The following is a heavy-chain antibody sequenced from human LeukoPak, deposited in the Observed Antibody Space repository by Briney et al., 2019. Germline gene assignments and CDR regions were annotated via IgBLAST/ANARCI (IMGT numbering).Heavy chain of an antibody. J-gene: IGHJ4*02. CDR3: ARAGQEWFGELGFDQ. Sequence: PGGSLRLSCAASGFTFSRYWMSWVRQAPGKGLEWVANIKQDGGEIYYVDSVKGRFTISRDNAKNSLYLQTNSLRAEDTAVYYCARAGQEWFGELGFDQWGQGTLVIVSS. CDR1: GFTFSRYW. CDR2: IKQDGGEI. V-gene: IGHV3-7*01. D-gene: IGHD3-10*01.